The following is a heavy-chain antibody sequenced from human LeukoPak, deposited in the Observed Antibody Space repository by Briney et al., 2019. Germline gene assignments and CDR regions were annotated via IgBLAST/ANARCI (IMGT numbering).Heavy chain of an antibody. J-gene: IGHJ4*02. D-gene: IGHD3-22*01. CDR1: GYTFTGYY. V-gene: IGHV1-46*01. CDR2: INPSGGST. CDR3: ARDHYYDSSGQGTDFDY. Sequence: ASVKVSCKASGYTFTGYYMHWVRQAPGQGLEWMGIINPSGGSTSYAQKFQGRVTMTRDMSTSTVYMELSSLRSEDTAVYYCARDHYYDSSGQGTDFDYWGQGTLVTVSS.